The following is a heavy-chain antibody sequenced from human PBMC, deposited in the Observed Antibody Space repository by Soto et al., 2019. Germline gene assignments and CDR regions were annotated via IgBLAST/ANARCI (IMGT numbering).Heavy chain of an antibody. CDR3: AREPATAKPEGVDS. D-gene: IGHD1-1*01. Sequence: QVQLVQSGAEVRKPGASVKVSCKASGYTFSDYYIHWVRQGPGKGLEWMGWINPNSGGTKYAQKSHGGVAMTRNTSITTAYMELSRLRSGDTAVDYCAREPATAKPEGVDSWGQGTLVTVSS. V-gene: IGHV1-2*02. CDR1: GYTFSDYY. J-gene: IGHJ4*02. CDR2: INPNSGGT.